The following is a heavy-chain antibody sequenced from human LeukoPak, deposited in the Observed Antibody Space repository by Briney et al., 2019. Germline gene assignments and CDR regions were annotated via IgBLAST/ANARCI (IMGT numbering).Heavy chain of an antibody. CDR1: GFTFSGQW. Sequence: PGGSLRLSCAASGFTFSGQWMSWVRQAPGKGLEWVSGISGTGGSIYYADSVKGRLTISRDNFKNTLYLEMSSLPAEDPAVYHCAKRPPGYCSGGSCYSWFDHWGQGTLVTVSS. D-gene: IGHD2-15*01. CDR2: ISGTGGSI. V-gene: IGHV3-23*01. CDR3: AKRPPGYCSGGSCYSWFDH. J-gene: IGHJ5*02.